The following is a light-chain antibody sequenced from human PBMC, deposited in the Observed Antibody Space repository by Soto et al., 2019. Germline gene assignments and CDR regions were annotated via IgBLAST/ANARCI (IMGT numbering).Light chain of an antibody. CDR2: LDSDGSH. CDR3: QTWVTGIRV. V-gene: IGLV4-69*01. CDR1: SGHSSYA. J-gene: IGLJ3*02. Sequence: QAVVTQSPSASASLGASVKLTCTLSSGHSSYAIAWHQQQPEKGPRYLMKLDSDGSHSQGDGIPDRFSGSSSGAERYLTISSLQSEDEADYYCQTWVTGIRVFGGGTKLTVL.